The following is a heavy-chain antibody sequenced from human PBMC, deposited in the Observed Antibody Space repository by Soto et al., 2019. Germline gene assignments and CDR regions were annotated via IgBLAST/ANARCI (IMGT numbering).Heavy chain of an antibody. J-gene: IGHJ5*02. CDR3: SRLEVPEPRSWHPFPP. Sequence: SETLSLTCAVSGGSISSSNWWSWLRQPPGKRLEWIGDIYHTGRTSYNPSLMSRVTMSVDTSKNQFSLKVTSVSAADTAVYYYSRLEVPEPRSWHPFPPWGQGPLFTVSS. V-gene: IGHV4-4*02. D-gene: IGHD6-13*01. CDR2: IYHTGRT. CDR1: GGSISSSNW.